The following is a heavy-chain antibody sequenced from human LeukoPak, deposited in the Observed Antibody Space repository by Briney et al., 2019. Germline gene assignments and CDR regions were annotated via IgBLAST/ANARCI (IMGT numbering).Heavy chain of an antibody. CDR1: GGSISSGDYY. V-gene: IGHV4-61*08. D-gene: IGHD5-18*01. CDR3: ARLKMVDTVAFDY. J-gene: IGHJ4*02. Sequence: SQTLSLTCTVSGGSISSGDYYWSWIRQPPGKGLEWIGYIYYSGSTSYNPSLKSRVTISVDTSKSQFSLKLISVTAADTAVYYCARLKMVDTVAFDYWGQGTLVTVSS. CDR2: IYYSGST.